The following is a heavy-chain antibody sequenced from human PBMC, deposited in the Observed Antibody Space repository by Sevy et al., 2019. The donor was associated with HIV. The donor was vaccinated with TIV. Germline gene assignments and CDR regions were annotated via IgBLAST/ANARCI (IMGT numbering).Heavy chain of an antibody. Sequence: KLSCKASGGTFRNYAINWVRQAPGQGLEWMGAIIPIFGTTNYAQKFQGRLTITADGSTNTDYMELSSLRSEDTAIYYCAKSGGYNWNYFYFDYWGQGALVTVSS. D-gene: IGHD1-7*01. J-gene: IGHJ4*02. CDR1: GGTFRNYA. V-gene: IGHV1-69*01. CDR3: AKSGGYNWNYFYFDY. CDR2: IIPIFGTT.